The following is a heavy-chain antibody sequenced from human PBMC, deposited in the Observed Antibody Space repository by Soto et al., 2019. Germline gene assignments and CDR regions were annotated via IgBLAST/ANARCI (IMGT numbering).Heavy chain of an antibody. D-gene: IGHD6-6*01. CDR3: ARDRGSSSPFDY. V-gene: IGHV1-69*13. Sequence: ASVKVSCKASGGTFSSYAISWVRQAPGQGLEWMGGIIPIFGTANYAQKFQGRVTITADESTSTAYMELSSLRSEDTAVYYCARDRGSSSPFDYWGQGTLVTVSS. CDR1: GGTFSSYA. J-gene: IGHJ4*02. CDR2: IIPIFGTA.